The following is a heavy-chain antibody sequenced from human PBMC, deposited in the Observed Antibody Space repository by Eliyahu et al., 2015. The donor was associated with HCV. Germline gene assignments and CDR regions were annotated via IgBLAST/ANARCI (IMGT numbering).Heavy chain of an antibody. D-gene: IGHD6-19*01. V-gene: IGHV4-59*10. Sequence: RWVRQPAGKGLEWIGRVYASGTTTRNPALKSRVTMSVDTSKNQFSLKLTSVTAADTAVYYCARTEAVAGYWFGPWGQGILVTVSS. J-gene: IGHJ5*02. CDR2: VYASGTT. CDR3: ARTEAVAGYWFGP.